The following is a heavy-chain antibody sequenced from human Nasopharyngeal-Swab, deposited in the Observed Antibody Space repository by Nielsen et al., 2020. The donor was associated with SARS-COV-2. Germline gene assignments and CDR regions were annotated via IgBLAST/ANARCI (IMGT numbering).Heavy chain of an antibody. Sequence: GGSLRLSCAASGFTFGYYGMHWVRQAPGKGLEWVAVISYDGSKKYYVDSVKGRLTISRDNSKNTLYLQMNSLRAEDTAVYFSSFFLIHSSGWYSYYSYGMDVWGQGTTVTVSS. J-gene: IGHJ6*02. D-gene: IGHD6-19*01. CDR3: SFFLIHSSGWYSYYSYGMDV. CDR1: GFTFGYYG. V-gene: IGHV3-30*03. CDR2: ISYDGSKK.